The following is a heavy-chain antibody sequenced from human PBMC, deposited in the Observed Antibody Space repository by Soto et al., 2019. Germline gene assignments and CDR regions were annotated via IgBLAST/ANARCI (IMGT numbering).Heavy chain of an antibody. D-gene: IGHD2-2*01. V-gene: IGHV4-34*01. J-gene: IGHJ4*02. CDR3: ERSAMAQPYYFDY. CDR1: GGSFSGYY. CDR2: INHSGST. Sequence: QVQLQQWGAGLLKPSETLSLTCAVYGGSFSGYYWSWIRQPPGKGLEWIGEINHSGSTNYNPSLKSRVTISVDTSKNQFSLKLSSVPAADTAVYYCERSAMAQPYYFDYWGQGTLVTVSS.